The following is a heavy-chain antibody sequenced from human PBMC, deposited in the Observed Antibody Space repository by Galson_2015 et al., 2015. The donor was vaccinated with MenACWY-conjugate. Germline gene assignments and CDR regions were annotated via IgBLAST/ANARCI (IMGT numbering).Heavy chain of an antibody. D-gene: IGHD2-21*02. CDR3: AKDQVAAAMMGRYGY. V-gene: IGHV3-23*01. CDR2: GSGSGEST. Sequence: SLRLSCAASGFTFSTYAMSWVRQAPGKGLEWVSGGSGSGESTYYADSVKGRFTISRDNSKNRLYLQMNSLRAEDTAVYYCAKDQVAAAMMGRYGYWGQGTLVTVSS. J-gene: IGHJ4*02. CDR1: GFTFSTYA.